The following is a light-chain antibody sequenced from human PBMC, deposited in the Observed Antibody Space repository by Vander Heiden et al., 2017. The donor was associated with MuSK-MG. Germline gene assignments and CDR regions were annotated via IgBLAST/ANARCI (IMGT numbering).Light chain of an antibody. CDR3: NSWAGSSII. CDR2: EVS. J-gene: IGLJ2*01. V-gene: IGLV2-8*01. CDR1: SSDVGGYNF. Sequence: QSALTPPPPASGSPGQSVTISCTGTSSDVGGYNFVSWYQQHPGKAPKLMIYEVSQRPSGVPDRFSGSKSGNTASLTVSGLQAEDEADYYCNSWAGSSIIFGGGTKLTVL.